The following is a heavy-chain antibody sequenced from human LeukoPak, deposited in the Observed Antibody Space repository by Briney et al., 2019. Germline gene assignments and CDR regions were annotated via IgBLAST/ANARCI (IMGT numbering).Heavy chain of an antibody. CDR2: INHNGNVN. D-gene: IGHD3-3*01. CDR3: ARDQYDTWSRRGNFDS. J-gene: IGHJ4*02. V-gene: IGHV3-7*03. Sequence: GGSLRLSCAASGFTFSSYWMNWARQAPGKGLEWVASINHNGNVNYYVDSVKGRFTIPRDNTKNSLYLQMNSLRVEDTAVFYCARDQYDTWSRRGNFDSWGQGTLVIVSS. CDR1: GFTFSSYW.